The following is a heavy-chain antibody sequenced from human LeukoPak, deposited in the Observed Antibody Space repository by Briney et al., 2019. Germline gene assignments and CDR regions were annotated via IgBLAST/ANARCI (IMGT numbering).Heavy chain of an antibody. D-gene: IGHD2-2*01. CDR3: ARGVVVVVPATYNWFDP. CDR1: GFTFSSYW. J-gene: IGHJ5*02. V-gene: IGHV3-74*01. CDR2: INSDGSST. Sequence: GGSLRLSCAASGFTFSSYWMHWVRQAPGKGLVWVSRINSDGSSTSYADSVKGRFSISRDNAKNTLYLQMNSLRAEDTAMYYCARGVVVVVPATYNWFDPWGQGTLVTVSS.